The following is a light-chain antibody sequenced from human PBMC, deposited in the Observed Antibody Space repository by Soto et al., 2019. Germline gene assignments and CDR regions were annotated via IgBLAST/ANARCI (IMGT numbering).Light chain of an antibody. CDR1: SSDVGGYNY. CDR3: SSYTSGSIAYV. V-gene: IGLV2-14*01. CDR2: EVS. J-gene: IGLJ1*01. Sequence: QSALTQPASVSGSPGQSITISCTGTSSDVGGYNYVSWYQQHPGKAPKLMIYEVSNRPSGVCNRCSGSKSGNTASLPISGLQAEDEAGCYCSSYTSGSIAYVFGTGTKLTVL.